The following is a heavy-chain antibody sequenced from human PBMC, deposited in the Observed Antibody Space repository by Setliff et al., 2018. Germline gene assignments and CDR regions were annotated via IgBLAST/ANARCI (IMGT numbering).Heavy chain of an antibody. J-gene: IGHJ5*02. CDR2: IYYSGST. CDR1: GGSISSGGYY. Sequence: PSETLSLTCTVSGGSISSGGYYWSWIRQHPGKGLEWIVYIYYSGSTYYNPSLKSRVTISVDTSKNLFSLQLSSVTAADTAVYYCARELYYYGSGSWTFDPWGQGTLVTVSS. D-gene: IGHD3-10*01. CDR3: ARELYYYGSGSWTFDP. V-gene: IGHV4-31*03.